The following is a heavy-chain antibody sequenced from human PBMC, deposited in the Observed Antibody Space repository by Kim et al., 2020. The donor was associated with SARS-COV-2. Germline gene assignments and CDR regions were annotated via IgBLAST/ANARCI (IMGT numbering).Heavy chain of an antibody. CDR2: IYSGGST. D-gene: IGHD3-22*01. V-gene: IGHV3-53*01. Sequence: GGSLRLSCAASGFTVSSNYMSWVRQAPGKGLEWVSVIYSGGSTYYADSVKGRFTISRDNSKNTLYLQMNSLRAEDTAVYYCATSAITYDSSGSWDYWGQGTLVTVSS. J-gene: IGHJ4*02. CDR3: ATSAITYDSSGSWDY. CDR1: GFTVSSNY.